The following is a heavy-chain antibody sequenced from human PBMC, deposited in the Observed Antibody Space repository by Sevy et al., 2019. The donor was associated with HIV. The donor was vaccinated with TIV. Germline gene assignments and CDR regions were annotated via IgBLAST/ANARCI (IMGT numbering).Heavy chain of an antibody. Sequence: ASVKVSCKASGYTFTGYYMHWVRQAPGQGPEWMGWINPNSGGTNYAQKFQGRVTMTRDTSISTAYMELSRLRSDDTALYYCVRDMELVDEGTQEFYYWGQGTLVTVSS. CDR2: INPNSGGT. CDR3: VRDMELVDEGTQEFYY. J-gene: IGHJ4*02. CDR1: GYTFTGYY. V-gene: IGHV1-2*02. D-gene: IGHD1-7*01.